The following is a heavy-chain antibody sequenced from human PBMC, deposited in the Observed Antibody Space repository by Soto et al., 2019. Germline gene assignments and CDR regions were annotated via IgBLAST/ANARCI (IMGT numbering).Heavy chain of an antibody. V-gene: IGHV3-11*01. CDR1: GFTFSDYY. Sequence: GGSLRLSCAASGFTFSDYYMSWIRQAPGKGLEWVSYISSSGSTIYYADSVKGRFTISRDNAKNSLYLQMNSLRAEDTAVYYCARVVPAAMYYYYGMDVWGQGTTVTVSS. CDR2: ISSSGSTI. J-gene: IGHJ6*02. CDR3: ARVVPAAMYYYYGMDV. D-gene: IGHD2-2*01.